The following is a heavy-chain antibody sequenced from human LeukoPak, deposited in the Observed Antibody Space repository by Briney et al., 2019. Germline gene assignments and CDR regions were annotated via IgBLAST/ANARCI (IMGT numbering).Heavy chain of an antibody. CDR2: ISGSGGST. D-gene: IGHD2-8*01. V-gene: IGHV3-23*01. Sequence: GGSLRLSCAASGFTFSSCAMSWVRQAPGKGLEWVSAISGSGGSTYYADSVKGRFTISRDNSKNTLYLQMNSLRAEDTAVYYCAKEKRVYCTNGVCYSPPFGYWGQGTLVTVSS. CDR1: GFTFSSCA. CDR3: AKEKRVYCTNGVCYSPPFGY. J-gene: IGHJ4*02.